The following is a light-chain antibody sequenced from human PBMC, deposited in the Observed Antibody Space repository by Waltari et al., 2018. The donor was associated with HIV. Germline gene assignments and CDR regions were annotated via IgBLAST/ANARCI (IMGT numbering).Light chain of an antibody. J-gene: IGKJ5*01. V-gene: IGKV1-16*01. CDR1: QDIWNS. CDR3: QKYNDYPIT. Sequence: DIQMTQSPSSLSASVGYRVTSTCRACQDIWNSLAWFQQKPGKAPKSLIFAASILQSGVPSRFSGSGSWTDFTLTITNLQPEDFATYYCQKYNDYPITFGQGTRLEL. CDR2: AAS.